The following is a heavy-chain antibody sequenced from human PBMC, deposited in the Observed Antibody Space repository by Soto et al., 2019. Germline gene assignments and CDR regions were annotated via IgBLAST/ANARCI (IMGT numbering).Heavy chain of an antibody. CDR1: GDSISIIRYY. J-gene: IGHJ4*02. D-gene: IGHD2-21*02. CDR2: IYYSGST. V-gene: IGHV4-39*01. CDR3: ASSKLNDCGGDCELDY. Sequence: SETLSVTCTVSGDSISIIRYYWGWIRQPPGKGLEWIGNIYYSGSTYYNPSLESRVTISVDTSKNQFSLKLSSVTAADTAVYYCASSKLNDCGGDCELDYWGQGTLVTVSS.